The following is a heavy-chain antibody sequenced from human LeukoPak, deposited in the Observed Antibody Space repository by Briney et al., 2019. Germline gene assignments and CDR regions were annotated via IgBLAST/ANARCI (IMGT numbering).Heavy chain of an antibody. CDR1: RGTFRRYA. D-gene: IGHD4-17*01. CDR3: ARTTVTKGNYYHHMDV. Sequence: SVKVSCQASRGTFRRYAISWVRQAAGQGRAWMGGRVPIFGRANYARKFQGRVTLTTDESTSTAYMELSRLRSEDTAGYYCARTTVTKGNYYHHMDVWGKGTTVTASS. V-gene: IGHV1-69*05. J-gene: IGHJ6*03. CDR2: RVPIFGRA.